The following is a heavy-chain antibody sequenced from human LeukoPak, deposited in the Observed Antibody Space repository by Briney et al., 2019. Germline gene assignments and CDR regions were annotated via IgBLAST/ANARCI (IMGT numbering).Heavy chain of an antibody. CDR1: GFTVSSNY. Sequence: GGSLRLSYAASGFTVSSNYMSWVRQAPGKGLEWVSVIYSGGSTYYADSVKGRFTISRDNSKNTLYLQMNSLRAEDTAVYYCARDPQFSGSYTSDVAFDIWGQGTMVTVSS. CDR2: IYSGGST. J-gene: IGHJ3*02. V-gene: IGHV3-66*01. CDR3: ARDPQFSGSYTSDVAFDI. D-gene: IGHD1-26*01.